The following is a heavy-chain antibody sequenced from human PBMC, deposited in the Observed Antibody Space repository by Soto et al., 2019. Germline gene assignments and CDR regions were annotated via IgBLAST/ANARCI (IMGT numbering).Heavy chain of an antibody. CDR1: VDSISTVDYF. D-gene: IGHD2-15*01. CDR3: ARGRYCLTGRCFPNWFDS. J-gene: IGHJ5*01. Sequence: SETVSLTCSVSVDSISTVDYFWAWIRQPPGQALEYIGYIYKSATTYYNPSFESRVAISLDTSKSQFSLNVTSVTAADTAVYFCARGRYCLTGRCFPNWFDSWGQGTLVTVSS. CDR2: IYKSATT. V-gene: IGHV4-30-4*01.